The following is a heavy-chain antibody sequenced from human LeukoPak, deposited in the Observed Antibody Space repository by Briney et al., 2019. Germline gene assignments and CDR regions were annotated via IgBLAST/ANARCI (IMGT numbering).Heavy chain of an antibody. CDR3: AKQLSYMLPDDY. CDR2: IRYNGNNK. D-gene: IGHD2-8*01. J-gene: IGHJ4*02. V-gene: IGHV3-30*02. Sequence: GGSLRLSCAASGFTFDNFGMHWVRQAPGKGLQWVAFIRYNGNNKYYTDSVKGRFTIFRDNSKSELFLQMTGLRPEDTALYFCAKQLSYMLPDDYWGQGTQVTVSS. CDR1: GFTFDNFG.